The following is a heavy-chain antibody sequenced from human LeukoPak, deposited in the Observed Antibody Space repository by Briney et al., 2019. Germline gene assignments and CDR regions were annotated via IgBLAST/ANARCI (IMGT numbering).Heavy chain of an antibody. CDR2: INTDGSIT. V-gene: IGHV3-74*01. J-gene: IGHJ4*02. CDR3: VRGRGVGLNDY. Sequence: GGSLRLSCAASGFAFSHYRMHWVRQGPGEGLVWVSHINTDGSITTYVDSVKGRFTISRDNAKNTLYLQMNSLRAEDTAVYYCVRGRGVGLNDYWGQGTLVTVSS. D-gene: IGHD2-8*02. CDR1: GFAFSHYR.